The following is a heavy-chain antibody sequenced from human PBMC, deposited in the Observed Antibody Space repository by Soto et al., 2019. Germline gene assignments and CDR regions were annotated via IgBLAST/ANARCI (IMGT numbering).Heavy chain of an antibody. V-gene: IGHV1-69*13. J-gene: IGHJ4*02. CDR1: GDTLSHYC. Sequence: SVKVSCKASGDTLSHYCVSWVRQVPGKGLEWMGGTTAILGTRDYAQKFQGRMTITSGESTTTSYMELNSLTSDDTAVYYCAAGDSSDTGDHWGQGTLVTVSS. CDR2: TTAILGTR. CDR3: AAGDSSDTGDH. D-gene: IGHD5-18*01.